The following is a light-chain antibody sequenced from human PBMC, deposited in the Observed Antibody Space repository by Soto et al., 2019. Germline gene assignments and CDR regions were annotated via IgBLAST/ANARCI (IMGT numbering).Light chain of an antibody. V-gene: IGLV2-14*01. CDR2: EVS. J-gene: IGLJ2*01. Sequence: QSALTQPASVSGSPGQSITISCTGTSSDVGDYNYVSWYQQHPGKAPKLMIYEVSHRLSGVSNRFSGSKSGYTASLTISGLKDEDGADYYCISYISNGIVVFGGGTKLPVL. CDR3: ISYISNGIVV. CDR1: SSDVGDYNY.